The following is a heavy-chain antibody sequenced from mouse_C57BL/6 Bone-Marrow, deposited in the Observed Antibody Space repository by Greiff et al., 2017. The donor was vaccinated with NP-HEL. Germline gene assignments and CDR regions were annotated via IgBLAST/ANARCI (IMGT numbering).Heavy chain of an antibody. CDR1: GYTFTDYY. J-gene: IGHJ2*01. D-gene: IGHD3-1*01. CDR2: INPYNGGT. V-gene: IGHV1-19*01. CDR3: ARRATARFDY. Sequence: EVQLQQSGPVLVKPGASVKMSCKASGYTFTDYYMNWVKQSPGKSLEWIGAINPYNGGTSYNQKFKGKGTLTVDKSSSTDYMELNSLTSEDSAVYFCARRATARFDYWGQGTTLTVSA.